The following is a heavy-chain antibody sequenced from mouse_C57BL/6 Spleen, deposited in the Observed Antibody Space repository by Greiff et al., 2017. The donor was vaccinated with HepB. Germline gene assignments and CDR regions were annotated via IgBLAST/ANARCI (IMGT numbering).Heavy chain of an antibody. CDR2: INPSTGGT. Sequence: EVQLQQSGPELVKPGASVKISCKASGYSFTGYYMNWVKQSPEKSLEWIGEINPSTGGTTYNQKFKAKATLTVDKSSSTAYMQLKSLTSEDSAVYYCARTAYYSKLPWYFDVWDTGTTVTVSS. D-gene: IGHD2-5*01. CDR3: ARTAYYSKLPWYFDV. J-gene: IGHJ1*03. CDR1: GYSFTGYY. V-gene: IGHV1-42*01.